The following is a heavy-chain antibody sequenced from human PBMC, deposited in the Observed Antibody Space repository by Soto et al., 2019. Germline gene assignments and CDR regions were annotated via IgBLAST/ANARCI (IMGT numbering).Heavy chain of an antibody. D-gene: IGHD6-13*01. V-gene: IGHV1-69*06. CDR1: GGTFSSYA. CDR3: ARDPRIAGHLIGGDGMDG. J-gene: IGHJ6*02. Sequence: SVTVSCKASGGTFSSYAISWVRQAPGQGLEWMGGIIPIFGTANYAQKFQGRVTITADKSTSTAYMELSSLRSEDTAVYYCARDPRIAGHLIGGDGMDGWG. CDR2: IIPIFGTA.